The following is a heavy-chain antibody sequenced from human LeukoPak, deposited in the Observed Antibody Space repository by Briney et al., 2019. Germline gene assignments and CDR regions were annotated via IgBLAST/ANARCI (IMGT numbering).Heavy chain of an antibody. V-gene: IGHV4-59*08. CDR1: DDSISSYY. D-gene: IGHD3-22*01. CDR3: ARTNYDSNERVVDY. J-gene: IGHJ4*02. CDR2: IYYSGST. Sequence: SETLSLTCTVSDDSISSYYWSWIRQPPGKGLEWIGYIYYSGSTNYNPSLKSRVTISVDTSKNQFSLKLSSVTAADTAVYYCARTNYDSNERVVDYWGQGTLVTVSS.